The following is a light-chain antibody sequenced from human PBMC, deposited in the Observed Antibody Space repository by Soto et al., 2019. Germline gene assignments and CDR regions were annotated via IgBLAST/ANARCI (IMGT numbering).Light chain of an antibody. J-gene: IGKJ3*01. CDR1: QSVSSSY. CDR3: QQYGSSIFT. CDR2: GVS. Sequence: EIVLTQSPGTLSLSPGERATLSCRASQSVSSSYLAWYQQKPGQAPRLLIYGVSSRAIRIPDRFSGSGSGTDFTLTISRLEPEDFAVYYCQQYGSSIFTFGPGTKVDIK. V-gene: IGKV3-20*01.